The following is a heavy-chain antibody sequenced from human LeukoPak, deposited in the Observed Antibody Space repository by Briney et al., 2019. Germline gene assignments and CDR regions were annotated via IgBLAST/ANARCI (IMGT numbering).Heavy chain of an antibody. Sequence: PGESLRLSCVASGFNFSIYWMTWVRQAPGKGPEWVANMKQDGSGEFYVDSVKGRFTVSRDNAKNSLYLQMNSLRAEDTAVYHCARGAGYCSSTNCHLWFDYWGQGTLVTVSS. CDR3: ARGAGYCSSTNCHLWFDY. CDR1: GFNFSIYW. J-gene: IGHJ4*02. V-gene: IGHV3-7*01. CDR2: MKQDGSGE. D-gene: IGHD2-2*01.